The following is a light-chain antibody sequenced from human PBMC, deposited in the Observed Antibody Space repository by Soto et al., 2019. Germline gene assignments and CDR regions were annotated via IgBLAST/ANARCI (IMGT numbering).Light chain of an antibody. J-gene: IGLJ2*01. CDR2: DDS. CDR1: NIGSKS. CDR3: QVWDSSSDHVV. V-gene: IGLV3-21*02. Sequence: SYELTQPPSVSGAPGQTARLTCWGNNIGSKSVHWYQQKPGQAPVLVVYDDSDRPSGIPERFSGSNSGNTATLTISRVEAGDEADYYCQVWDSSSDHVVFGGGTKLTVL.